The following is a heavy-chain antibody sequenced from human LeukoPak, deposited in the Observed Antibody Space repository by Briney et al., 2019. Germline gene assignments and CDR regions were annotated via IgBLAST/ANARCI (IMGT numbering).Heavy chain of an antibody. Sequence: ASVKVSCTASGGSFSNYAVSWVRQAPGQGLEWMGWISAYNGNTNYAQKLQGRVTMTTDTSTSTAYIELRSLRSDDTAVYYCARDDSSGYAIWGQGTMVTVSS. CDR2: ISAYNGNT. CDR1: GGSFSNYA. J-gene: IGHJ3*02. D-gene: IGHD3-22*01. V-gene: IGHV1-18*01. CDR3: ARDDSSGYAI.